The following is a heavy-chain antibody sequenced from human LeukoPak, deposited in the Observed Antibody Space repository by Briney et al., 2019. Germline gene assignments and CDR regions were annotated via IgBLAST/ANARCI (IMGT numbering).Heavy chain of an antibody. CDR3: AKDRGYSYGIRPDDY. CDR2: ISGSGGGT. CDR1: GFTFSSYA. D-gene: IGHD5-18*01. Sequence: GGSLTLSCAASGFTFSSYAMSWVRQAPGKGLEWVSAISGSGGGTYYADSVKGRFTISRDNSKNTLYLQMNSLRAEDTAVYCCAKDRGYSYGIRPDDYWGQGTLVTVSS. J-gene: IGHJ4*02. V-gene: IGHV3-23*01.